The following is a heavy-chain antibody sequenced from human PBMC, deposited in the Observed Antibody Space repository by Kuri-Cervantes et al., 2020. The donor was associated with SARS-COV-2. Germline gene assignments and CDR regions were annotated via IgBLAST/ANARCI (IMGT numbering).Heavy chain of an antibody. D-gene: IGHD2-8*02. J-gene: IGHJ5*02. V-gene: IGHV1-69*13. CDR2: IIPTFDTT. CDR3: ARSQGYCTANSCSWNWFDP. CDR1: GGTFSSYA. Sequence: SVKVSCKASGGTFSSYAISWVRQAPGQGLEWVGGIIPTFDTTTYAQKFQGRVIFTADESSSTAYMEVNSLTSEDTAVYFCARSQGYCTANSCSWNWFDPWGQGTQVTVSS.